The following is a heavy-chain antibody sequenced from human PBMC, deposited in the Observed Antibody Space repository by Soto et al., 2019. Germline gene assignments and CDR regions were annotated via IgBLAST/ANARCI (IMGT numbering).Heavy chain of an antibody. Sequence: QLQLQESGQGLVKPSETLSLTCTVSGVSISSSTYYWGWIRQPPGKGLEWIGTTYYSGSTYYSPSLESRVSITVDTSKNHFSLRLSSVTAADTAVYYCATVVVVAAGFDPWVQGTLVTVSS. CDR2: TYYSGST. CDR1: GVSISSSTYY. CDR3: ATVVVVAAGFDP. D-gene: IGHD2-15*01. J-gene: IGHJ5*02. V-gene: IGHV4-39*02.